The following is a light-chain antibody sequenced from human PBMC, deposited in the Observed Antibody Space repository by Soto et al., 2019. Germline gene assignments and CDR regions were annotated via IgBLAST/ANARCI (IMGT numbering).Light chain of an antibody. CDR3: QQYNNWPPIT. CDR1: QTISSN. Sequence: EIVLTQSPGNLSLSPGERATLSCRASQTISSNLAWYQQKPGPAPRLLIYGASTRATGIPARFSGSGSGTEFTLTIGSLQSEDFAIYYCQQYNNWPPITFGQGTRLEIK. J-gene: IGKJ5*01. V-gene: IGKV3-15*01. CDR2: GAS.